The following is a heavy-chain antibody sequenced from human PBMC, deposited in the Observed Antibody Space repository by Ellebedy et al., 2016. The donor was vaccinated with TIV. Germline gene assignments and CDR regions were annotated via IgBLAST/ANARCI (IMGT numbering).Heavy chain of an antibody. CDR3: AREDYYDSSGYSNY. V-gene: IGHV3-53*01. CDR2: IYSGGST. Sequence: GGSLRLSXAASGFTVSSNYMSWVRQAPGKGLEWVSVIYSGGSTYYADSVKGRFTISRDNSKNTLYLQMNSLRAEDTAVYYCAREDYYDSSGYSNYWGQGTLVTVSS. D-gene: IGHD3-22*01. J-gene: IGHJ4*02. CDR1: GFTVSSNY.